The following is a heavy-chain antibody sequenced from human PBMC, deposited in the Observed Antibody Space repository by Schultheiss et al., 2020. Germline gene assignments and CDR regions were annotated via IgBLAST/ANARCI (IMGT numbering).Heavy chain of an antibody. CDR2: INNDGSDT. V-gene: IGHV3-74*01. D-gene: IGHD3-22*01. Sequence: GGSLRLSCAASGITFSKSWMQWVRQAPGQGLVWVSRINNDGSDTSYADSVKGRFTISRDNAKNTVYLQMNSLRAEDTAVYYCARQELFYGYYYWGQGTLVTVSS. CDR1: GITFSKSW. J-gene: IGHJ4*02. CDR3: ARQELFYGYYY.